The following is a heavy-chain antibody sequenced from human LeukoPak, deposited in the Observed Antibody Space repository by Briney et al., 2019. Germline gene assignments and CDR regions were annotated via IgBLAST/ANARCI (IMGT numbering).Heavy chain of an antibody. CDR3: ARQQLVLRGTVEVDY. CDR1: GFTFSSYA. D-gene: IGHD6-13*01. J-gene: IGHJ4*02. V-gene: IGHV3-30*09. CDR2: ISYDGSNK. Sequence: GGSLRLSCAASGFTFSSYAMHWVRQAPGKGLEWVAVISYDGSNKYYADSVKGRFAISRDNSKNTLYLQMNSLRAEDTAVYYCARQQLVLRGTVEVDYWGQGTLVTVSS.